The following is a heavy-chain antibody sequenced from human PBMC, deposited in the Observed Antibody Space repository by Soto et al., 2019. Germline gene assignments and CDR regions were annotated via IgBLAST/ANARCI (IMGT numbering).Heavy chain of an antibody. CDR3: TTVWLNEYGDYNYW. Sequence: KTGGSLRLSCAASGFTFSNAWMNWVRQAPGKGLEWVGRIKSKTDGGTTDYAAPVKGRFTISRDDSKNTLYLQMNSLKTEDTAVYYCTTVWLNEYGDYNYWWGQGTLVTVSS. J-gene: IGHJ4*02. D-gene: IGHD4-17*01. CDR1: GFTFSNAW. V-gene: IGHV3-15*07. CDR2: IKSKTDGGTT.